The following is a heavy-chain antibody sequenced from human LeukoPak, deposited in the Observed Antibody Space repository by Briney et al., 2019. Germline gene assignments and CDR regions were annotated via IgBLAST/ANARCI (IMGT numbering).Heavy chain of an antibody. CDR3: ARRSPGWRTAVDRWGYDAFDI. D-gene: IGHD6-19*01. CDR2: ISGYNGNT. V-gene: IGHV1-18*01. J-gene: IGHJ3*02. Sequence: GASVKVSCKASGYTFTSYAISWVRQAPGQGLEWMGWISGYNGNTKYAQKVQGRVTMTTDTSTSTAYMELRSLRSDDTAVYYCARRSPGWRTAVDRWGYDAFDIWGQGTMVTVSS. CDR1: GYTFTSYA.